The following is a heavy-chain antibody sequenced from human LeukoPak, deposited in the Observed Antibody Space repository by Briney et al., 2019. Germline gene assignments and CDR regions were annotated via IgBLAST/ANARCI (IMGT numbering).Heavy chain of an antibody. J-gene: IGHJ4*02. D-gene: IGHD6-13*01. CDR1: GFTVSSNY. CDR2: IYSGGST. CDR3: ASYVSSAGTLDY. Sequence: GGSLRLSCAASGFTVSSNYMSWVRQAPGKGLEWVSVIYSGGSTYYADSVKGRFTISRDNAKNSVYLQMNSLRVEDTAVYYCASYVSSAGTLDYWGQGTLVTVSS. V-gene: IGHV3-53*01.